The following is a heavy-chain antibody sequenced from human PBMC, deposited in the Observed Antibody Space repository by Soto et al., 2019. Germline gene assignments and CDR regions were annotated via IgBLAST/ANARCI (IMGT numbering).Heavy chain of an antibody. CDR2: INAGNGNT. CDR1: GYTFTSYA. D-gene: IGHD4-17*01. V-gene: IGHV1-3*01. CDR3: ARDSTTTVTLIDY. J-gene: IGHJ4*02. Sequence: GASVKVSCKASGYTFTSYAMHWVRQAPGQRLEWMGWINAGNGNTTYSQKFQGRVTITRDTSASTAYLELRSLRSDDTAVYYCARDSTTTVTLIDYWGQGTLVTVSS.